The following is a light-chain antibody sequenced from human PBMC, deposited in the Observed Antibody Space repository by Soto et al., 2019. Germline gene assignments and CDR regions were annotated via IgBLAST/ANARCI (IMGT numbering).Light chain of an antibody. CDR1: SGHSSYI. CDR2: LEASGRY. V-gene: IGLV4-60*02. Sequence: QSVLTQSSSASASLGSSVNLTCTLSSGHSSYIIAWHQQQPGNAPRYLMKLEASGRYNQGSGVPDRFSGSSSGADRYLTISNLQFEDEADYYCETWDSNTRVFGGGTKLTVL. CDR3: ETWDSNTRV. J-gene: IGLJ2*01.